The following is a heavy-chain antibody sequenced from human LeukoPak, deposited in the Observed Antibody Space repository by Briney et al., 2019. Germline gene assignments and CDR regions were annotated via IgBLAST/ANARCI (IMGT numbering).Heavy chain of an antibody. CDR2: ISGSGGST. V-gene: IGHV3-23*01. CDR1: GFTFSSYA. CDR3: AKASTAARHFDY. D-gene: IGHD6-6*01. Sequence: GGSLRLSCAASGFTFSSYAMSWVRQAPGKGLEWVSAISGSGGSTYYADSVKGRFTISRDTSKNTLYLQMNSLRAEDTAVYYCAKASTAARHFDYWGQGTLVTVSS. J-gene: IGHJ4*02.